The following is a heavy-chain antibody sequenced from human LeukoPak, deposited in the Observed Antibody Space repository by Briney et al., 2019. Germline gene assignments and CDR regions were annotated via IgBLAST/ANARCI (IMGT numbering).Heavy chain of an antibody. J-gene: IGHJ5*02. CDR3: AKLDWLDP. V-gene: IGHV3-74*03. CDR2: SEGDDSTT. Sequence: GGSLRLSCAASGFTIGRYWRHWVRQAPGKGLVWVSRSEGDDSTTTYADSVKGRFTVSRDTAKNTLYLQMNSLRVEDTAVYYCAKLDWLDPWGQGTLVTVSP. CDR1: GFTIGRYW.